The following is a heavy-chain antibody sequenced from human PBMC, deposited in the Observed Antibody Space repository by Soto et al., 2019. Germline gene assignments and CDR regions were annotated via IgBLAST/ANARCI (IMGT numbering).Heavy chain of an antibody. CDR3: AKVDYDILAGYSNPYYFDY. D-gene: IGHD3-9*01. Sequence: GGSLRLSCAASGFTFSTYAMTWVRQAPGKGLEWVSGITGSGGSTFYADSVKGRFTISRDNSKNTLYLQMNSLRAEDTAVYYCAKVDYDILAGYSNPYYFDYWGQGTLVTVSS. V-gene: IGHV3-23*01. CDR1: GFTFSTYA. CDR2: ITGSGGST. J-gene: IGHJ4*02.